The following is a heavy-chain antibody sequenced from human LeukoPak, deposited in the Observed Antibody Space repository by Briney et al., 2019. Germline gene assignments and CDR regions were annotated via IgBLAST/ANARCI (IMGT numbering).Heavy chain of an antibody. CDR3: ARSQGAFDI. CDR1: AGSFSGYY. CDR2: INHSGST. V-gene: IGHV4-34*01. Sequence: SVTLSLTCAVDAGSFSGYYWRWIRQPPGKGLEWRGEINHSGSTNYNPSLKIRVTIPVDTSKNQFSLKLSSVTAADTAVYYCARSQGAFDISGEGTMVTASS. J-gene: IGHJ3*02.